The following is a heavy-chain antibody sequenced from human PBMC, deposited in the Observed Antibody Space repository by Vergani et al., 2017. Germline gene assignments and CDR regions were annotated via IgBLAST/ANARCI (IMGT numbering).Heavy chain of an antibody. J-gene: IGHJ4*02. CDR1: GFTFDDYT. Sequence: EVQLVETGGGLIQPGGSLRLSCAASGFTFDDYTMHWVRQAPGKGLEWVSLISWDGGSTYYADSVKGRFTISRDNSKNSLYLQMNSLRTEDTALYYCAKEGGSDPVFDYWGQGTLVTVSS. D-gene: IGHD3-16*01. CDR2: ISWDGGST. V-gene: IGHV3-43*01. CDR3: AKEGGSDPVFDY.